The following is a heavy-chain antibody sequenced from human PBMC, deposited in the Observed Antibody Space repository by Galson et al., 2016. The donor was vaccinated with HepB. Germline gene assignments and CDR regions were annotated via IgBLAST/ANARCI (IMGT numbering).Heavy chain of an antibody. CDR3: ARVEGDHGDYGLDV. CDR2: INPGDSET. Sequence: QSVAEVKEPGESLKISCKGSGYNFAKYWIGWVRQMPGKGLEWMGIINPGDSETRYSPSFHGQVTISVDKSIRTTYLQWSSLKASDTAIYYCARVEGDHGDYGLDVWGQGTTVTVAS. D-gene: IGHD2-21*02. J-gene: IGHJ6*02. V-gene: IGHV5-51*01. CDR1: GYNFAKYW.